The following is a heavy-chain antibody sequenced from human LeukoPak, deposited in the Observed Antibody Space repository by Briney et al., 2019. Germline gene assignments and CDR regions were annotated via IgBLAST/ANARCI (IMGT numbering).Heavy chain of an antibody. CDR3: ARPVYSSSFYYFDY. CDR1: GYTFTTYW. V-gene: IGHV5-51*01. Sequence: GESLKISRKGSGYTFTTYWIGWVRQMPGKGLEWMGIVHPSDSGTRYSPSFQGQVTISVDQSISTAYLQWSSLKASDTAMYYCARPVYSSSFYYFDYWGQGTLVSVSS. CDR2: VHPSDSGT. J-gene: IGHJ4*02. D-gene: IGHD6-13*01.